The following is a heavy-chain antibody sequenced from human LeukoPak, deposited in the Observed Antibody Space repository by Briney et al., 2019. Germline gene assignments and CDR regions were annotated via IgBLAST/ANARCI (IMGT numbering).Heavy chain of an antibody. D-gene: IGHD3-22*01. J-gene: IGHJ3*02. CDR1: GGSISSSSYY. V-gene: IGHV4-39*07. Sequence: SETLSLTCTVSGGSISSSSYYWGWIRQPPGKGLEWIGTISYSGSTYYNPSLKSRLTISLDTSKNQFSLKLSSVTAADTAVYYCARVSGITMIVVVPDDAFDIWGQGTMVTVSS. CDR2: ISYSGST. CDR3: ARVSGITMIVVVPDDAFDI.